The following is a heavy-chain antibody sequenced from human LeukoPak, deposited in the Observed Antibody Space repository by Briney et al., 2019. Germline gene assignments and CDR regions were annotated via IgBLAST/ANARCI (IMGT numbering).Heavy chain of an antibody. J-gene: IGHJ6*02. Sequence: SETLSLTCAVYGGSFSGYYLSWIRQPPGKGLEWIAEINHSGSTNYNASLKSGVTISFDTSNNQFSHMLMSVTAADTAVYYCARSFSGTPRFSYYYGMDVWGQGTTVTVSS. CDR1: GGSFSGYY. D-gene: IGHD3-10*01. CDR2: INHSGST. CDR3: ARSFSGTPRFSYYYGMDV. V-gene: IGHV4-34*01.